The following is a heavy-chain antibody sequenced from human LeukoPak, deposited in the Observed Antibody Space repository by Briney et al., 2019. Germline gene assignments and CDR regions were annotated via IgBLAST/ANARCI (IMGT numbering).Heavy chain of an antibody. CDR3: AREGRENIAIGVH. J-gene: IGHJ4*02. CDR2: ISHSVSP. D-gene: IGHD3-16*02. Sequence: SETLSLTCTVSGYSISSGYYWGWFRQTPGKGLEWIASISHSVSPYYSPSLKSRVTISEYLSKNLFSLTLSSVTAADAAVYYCAREGRENIAIGVHWGQGALVTVSS. CDR1: GYSISSGYY. V-gene: IGHV4-38-2*02.